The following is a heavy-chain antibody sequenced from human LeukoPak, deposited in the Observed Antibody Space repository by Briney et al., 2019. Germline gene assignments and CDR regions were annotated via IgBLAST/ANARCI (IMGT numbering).Heavy chain of an antibody. V-gene: IGHV3-11*01. CDR2: ISSSGSTI. CDR1: GFTFSDYY. Sequence: GGSLRLSCAASGFTFSDYYMSWIRQAPGKGLEWVSYISSSGSTIYYADSVKGRFTISRDNAKNSLYLQMNSLRAEDTAVYYCASVDTAMYFDYWGQGTLVTVSS. CDR3: ASVDTAMYFDY. J-gene: IGHJ4*02. D-gene: IGHD5-18*01.